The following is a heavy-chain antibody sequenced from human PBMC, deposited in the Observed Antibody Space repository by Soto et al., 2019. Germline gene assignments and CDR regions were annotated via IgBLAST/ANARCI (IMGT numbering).Heavy chain of an antibody. Sequence: GGSLRLSCAASGFTFSNYWMSWVRQAPGKGLEWVANIKVDGSAKYYVDSVKGRFTISRDNAKNSLYLQMNSLRGEDTAVYYCARGHSTSPNWFDPWGQGTLVTAPQ. D-gene: IGHD6-6*01. CDR3: ARGHSTSPNWFDP. CDR2: IKVDGSAK. J-gene: IGHJ5*02. CDR1: GFTFSNYW. V-gene: IGHV3-7*03.